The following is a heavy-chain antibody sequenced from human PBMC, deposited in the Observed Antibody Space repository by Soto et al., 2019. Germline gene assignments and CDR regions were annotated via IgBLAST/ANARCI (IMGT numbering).Heavy chain of an antibody. Sequence: PSETLSLTCTVSGGSISSYYWSWIRQPPGKGLEWIGYIYYSGSTNYNPSLKSRVTISVDTSKNQFSLKLSSVTAADTAVYYCARSGSGWGDYYGGGLDYWGQGTLVTVSS. J-gene: IGHJ4*02. CDR3: ARSGSGWGDYYGGGLDY. D-gene: IGHD3-10*01. CDR2: IYYSGST. V-gene: IGHV4-59*01. CDR1: GGSISSYY.